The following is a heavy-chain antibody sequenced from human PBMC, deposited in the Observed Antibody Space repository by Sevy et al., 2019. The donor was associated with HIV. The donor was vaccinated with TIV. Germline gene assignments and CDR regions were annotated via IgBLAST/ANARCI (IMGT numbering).Heavy chain of an antibody. Sequence: GGSLRLSCAASGFSFSTYNMNWVRQAPGKGLEWVSSITFSSNYIYYADSVKGRITISRDNAENSLYLQMNSLRAEDTAVYYCARSWEQQLHDAFDIWGQGTMVTVSS. CDR2: ITFSSNYI. CDR3: ARSWEQQLHDAFDI. J-gene: IGHJ3*02. V-gene: IGHV3-21*01. CDR1: GFSFSTYN. D-gene: IGHD6-13*01.